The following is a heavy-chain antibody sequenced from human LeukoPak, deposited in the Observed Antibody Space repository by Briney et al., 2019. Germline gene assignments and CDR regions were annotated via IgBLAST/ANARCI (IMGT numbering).Heavy chain of an antibody. V-gene: IGHV3-48*03. CDR1: GFTFSSYE. D-gene: IGHD5-18*01. CDR2: ISSSSSTI. Sequence: PGGSLRLSCAASGFTFSSYEMNWVRQAPGKGLEWVSYISSSSSTIYYADSVKGRFTISRDNAKNSLYLQMNSLRAEDTAVYYCAREVDSYGPHFDYWGQGTLVTVSS. J-gene: IGHJ4*02. CDR3: AREVDSYGPHFDY.